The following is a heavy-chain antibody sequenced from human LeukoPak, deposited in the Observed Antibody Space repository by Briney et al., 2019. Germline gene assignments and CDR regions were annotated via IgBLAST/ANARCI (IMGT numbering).Heavy chain of an antibody. D-gene: IGHD3-10*01. V-gene: IGHV3-7*01. CDR1: GFTFSSYW. J-gene: IGHJ6*03. Sequence: AGGSLRLSCAASGFTFSSYWMSWVRQAPGKGLEWVANIKQDGSEKYYVDSVKGRFTISRDNAKNSLYLQMNSLRAEDTAVYYCAKGRYYGSGSYYKAGYYMDVWGKGTTVTVSS. CDR2: IKQDGSEK. CDR3: AKGRYYGSGSYYKAGYYMDV.